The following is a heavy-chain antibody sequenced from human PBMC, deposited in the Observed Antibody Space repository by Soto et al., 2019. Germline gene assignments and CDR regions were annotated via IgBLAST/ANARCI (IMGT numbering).Heavy chain of an antibody. CDR2: INAGNGNT. Sequence: GASVKVSCKASGYTFTSYAMHWVRQAPGQRLEWMGWINAGNGNTKYSQKFQGRVTITRDTSASTAYMELSSLRSEDTAVYYCARTTSRNYDILTGYPDAFDIWGQGTMVTVSS. J-gene: IGHJ3*02. CDR3: ARTTSRNYDILTGYPDAFDI. CDR1: GYTFTSYA. V-gene: IGHV1-3*01. D-gene: IGHD3-9*01.